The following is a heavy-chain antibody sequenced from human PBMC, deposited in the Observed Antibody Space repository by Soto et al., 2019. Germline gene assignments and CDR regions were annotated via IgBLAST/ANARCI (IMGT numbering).Heavy chain of an antibody. CDR1: GYTFTSYA. V-gene: IGHV1-3*01. J-gene: IGHJ4*02. CDR3: ARGRYCSSTSCPNDY. D-gene: IGHD2-2*01. CDR2: INAGNGNT. Sequence: ASVKVSCKASGYTFTSYAMHWVRQAPGQRLEWMGWINAGNGNTKYSQKFQGRVTITRDTSASTAYMELSSLRSEDTAVYYCARGRYCSSTSCPNDYWGQGTLVTVSS.